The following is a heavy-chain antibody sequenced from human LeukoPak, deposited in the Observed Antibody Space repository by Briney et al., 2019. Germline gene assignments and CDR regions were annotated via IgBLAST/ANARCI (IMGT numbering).Heavy chain of an antibody. Sequence: PGGSLRLSCAASGFTFSRNWMHWVRQAPGKGLVWVSRINSDGYSTTYADSVRGRFTISRDNAKNTLYLQMNRLRSDDTAVYYCASYYYDSSGSFDYWGQGTLVTVSS. J-gene: IGHJ4*02. CDR3: ASYYYDSSGSFDY. V-gene: IGHV3-74*01. D-gene: IGHD3-22*01. CDR2: INSDGYST. CDR1: GFTFSRNW.